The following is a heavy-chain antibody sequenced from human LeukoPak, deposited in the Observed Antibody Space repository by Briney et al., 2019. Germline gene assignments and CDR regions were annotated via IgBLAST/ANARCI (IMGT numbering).Heavy chain of an antibody. CDR2: IRYDGSNK. V-gene: IGHV3-30*02. CDR1: GFTFSGYG. J-gene: IGHJ5*02. CDR3: AKDLDKYSSSWYSWFDP. Sequence: GGSLRLSCAASGFTFSGYGMHWVRQAPGKGLEWVAFIRYDGSNKYYADSVKGRFTISRDNSKNTLYLQMNSLRAEDTAVYYCAKDLDKYSSSWYSWFDPWGQGTLVTVSS. D-gene: IGHD6-13*01.